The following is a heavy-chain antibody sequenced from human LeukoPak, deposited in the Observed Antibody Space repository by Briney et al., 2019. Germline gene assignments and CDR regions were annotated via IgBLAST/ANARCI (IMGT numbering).Heavy chain of an antibody. CDR3: AREVQLERLGFGKEGSAFDY. Sequence: GGSLRLSCAASGFTVSNNYMRWVRQAPGKGLEWVSLIYSGGSTYYADSVKGRFTISRDNSKNTLYLQMNSLRAEDTAVYYCAREVQLERLGFGKEGSAFDYWGQGTLVTVSS. CDR1: GFTVSNNY. J-gene: IGHJ4*02. D-gene: IGHD1-1*01. CDR2: IYSGGST. V-gene: IGHV3-66*01.